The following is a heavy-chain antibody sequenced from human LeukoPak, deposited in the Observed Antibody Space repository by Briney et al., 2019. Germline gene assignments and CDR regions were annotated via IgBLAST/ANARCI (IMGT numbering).Heavy chain of an antibody. D-gene: IGHD1-14*01. J-gene: IGHJ3*02. CDR1: GFTFSSYD. V-gene: IGHV3-30*02. CDR2: IRYDGSNK. CDR3: AKDSSGPDPHAFDI. Sequence: PGGSLRLSCAASGFTFSSYDMHWVRQAPGKGLEWVAFIRYDGSNKYYADSVKGRFTISRDNSKNTLYLQMNSLRAEDTAVYYCAKDSSGPDPHAFDIWGQGTMVTVSS.